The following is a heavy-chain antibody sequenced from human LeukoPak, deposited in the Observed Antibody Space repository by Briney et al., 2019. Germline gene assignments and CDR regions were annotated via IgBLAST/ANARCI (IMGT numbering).Heavy chain of an antibody. CDR3: VKLDSSGYYGH. CDR1: GFTFSSYA. D-gene: IGHD3-22*01. V-gene: IGHV3-23*01. CDR2: ISGSGGST. Sequence: GGSLRLSCAASGFTFSSYAMSWVRQAPGKGLEWVSAISGSGGSTYYADSVKGRFTISRDNSKNTLYLQMNSLRAEDTAVYYSVKLDSSGYYGHWGQGTLVTVSS. J-gene: IGHJ4*02.